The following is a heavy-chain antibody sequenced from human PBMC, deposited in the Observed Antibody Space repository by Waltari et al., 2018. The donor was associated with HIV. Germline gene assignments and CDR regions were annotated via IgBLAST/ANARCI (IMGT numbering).Heavy chain of an antibody. CDR3: SRDTFGEYDY. CDR1: GFRVLSYW. V-gene: IGHV3-74*01. D-gene: IGHD3-10*01. Sequence: VPLALYGGGLIKAGGSLRLSSPAPGFRVLSYWKYWFRQTPGKGLVWVSRINSDGSRIDYADSVRGRFTISRDSAKNTLSLQMNSLTEEDTAVYYCSRDTFGEYDYGGQGTLVTVSS. CDR2: INSDGSRI. J-gene: IGHJ4*02.